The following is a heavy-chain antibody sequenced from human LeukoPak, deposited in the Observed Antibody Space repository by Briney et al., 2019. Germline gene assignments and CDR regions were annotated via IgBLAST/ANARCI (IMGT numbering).Heavy chain of an antibody. V-gene: IGHV4-4*09. J-gene: IGHJ3*02. D-gene: IGHD3-3*01. Sequence: PSETLSLTCTVSGGSISSYYWSWIRQPPGRGLGWIGYIFTGGSTNYTPSLNSRVPISVDTSKNQFSLKLSSVTAADTAVYYCARHGYYDFWNTDEGDAFDIWGQGTMVTVSS. CDR1: GGSISSYY. CDR2: IFTGGST. CDR3: ARHGYYDFWNTDEGDAFDI.